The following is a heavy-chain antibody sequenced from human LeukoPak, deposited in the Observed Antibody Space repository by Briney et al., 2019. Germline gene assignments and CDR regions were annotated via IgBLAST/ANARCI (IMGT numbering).Heavy chain of an antibody. CDR2: ISYDGTNK. Sequence: PGGSLRLSCAASGFTFSSYAMHWVRQAPGKGLEWVAVISYDGTNKYYADSVKGRFTISRDNSKNTLYLQMNSLRAEDTAMYYCARDNYYGSGSTDYWGQGTLVTVSS. J-gene: IGHJ4*02. CDR1: GFTFSSYA. V-gene: IGHV3-30-3*01. CDR3: ARDNYYGSGSTDY. D-gene: IGHD3-10*01.